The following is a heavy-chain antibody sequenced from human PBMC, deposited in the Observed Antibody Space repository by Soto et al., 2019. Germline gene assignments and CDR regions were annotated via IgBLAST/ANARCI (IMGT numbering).Heavy chain of an antibody. CDR3: ARGASYCYDSSGSHFDY. CDR1: GGSISSYY. V-gene: IGHV4-59*01. Sequence: SETLSLTCTVSGGSISSYYWSWIRQAPGKGLEWIGYIYFSGSTNYNPYLKSRVTISVDTSENQFSLKLSSVTAADTAVYSCARGASYCYDSSGSHFDYWGQGTMVTVSS. D-gene: IGHD3-22*01. CDR2: IYFSGST. J-gene: IGHJ4*02.